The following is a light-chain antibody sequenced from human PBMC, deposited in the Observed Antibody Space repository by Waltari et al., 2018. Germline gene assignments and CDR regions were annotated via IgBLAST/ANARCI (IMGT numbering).Light chain of an antibody. CDR3: QVWDSDTDNRV. Sequence: SFVLTQPPSVSVAPGQTASIFWAGTNIGSTSVHWYQHRPGQAPVLFVYDDSDRPSGIPERFSGSNSGNTATLTSSGVEAGDEADYYCQVWDSDTDNRVFGGGTKVTVL. V-gene: IGLV3-21*02. CDR2: DDS. J-gene: IGLJ3*02. CDR1: NIGSTS.